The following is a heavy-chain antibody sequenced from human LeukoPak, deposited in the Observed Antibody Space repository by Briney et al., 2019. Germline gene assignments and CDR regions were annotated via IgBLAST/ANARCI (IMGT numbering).Heavy chain of an antibody. CDR3: ARYTIPTFFFDY. CDR1: RYTFTGYY. CDR2: INPNSGGT. D-gene: IGHD3-16*01. J-gene: IGHJ4*02. V-gene: IGHV1-2*02. Sequence: ASVKVSCKASRYTFTGYYMHWVRQAPGQGLEWMGWINPNSGGTNYAQKFQGRVTMTRDTSISTAYMELSRLRSDDTAVYYCARYTIPTFFFDYWGQGTLVTVSS.